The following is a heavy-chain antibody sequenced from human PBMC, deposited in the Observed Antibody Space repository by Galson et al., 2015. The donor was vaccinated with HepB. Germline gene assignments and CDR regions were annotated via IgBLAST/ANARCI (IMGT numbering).Heavy chain of an antibody. CDR3: ATDLVGATIDYGAFDI. V-gene: IGHV1-24*01. CDR1: GYTLTELS. D-gene: IGHD1-26*01. Sequence: SVKVSCKVSGYTLTELSMHWVRQAPGKGLEWMGGFDPEDGETIYAQKFQGRVTMTEDTSTDTAYMELSSLRSEDTAVYYSATDLVGATIDYGAFDIWGQGTMVTVSS. CDR2: FDPEDGET. J-gene: IGHJ3*02.